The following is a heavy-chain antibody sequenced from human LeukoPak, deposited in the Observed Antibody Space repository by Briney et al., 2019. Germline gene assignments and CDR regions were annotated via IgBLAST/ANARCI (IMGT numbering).Heavy chain of an antibody. CDR3: ARVTPYYYGSELGDYFDY. Sequence: KVSCKASGGXFXXYAXSWVRQXPXQGLEXXGXXIPIFGTANYAQKFQGRVTITADESTSTAYMELSSLRSDDTAVYYCARVTPYYYGSELGDYFDYWGQGTLVTVSS. V-gene: IGHV1-69*01. CDR1: GGXFXXYA. J-gene: IGHJ4*02. D-gene: IGHD3-10*01. CDR2: XIPIFGTA.